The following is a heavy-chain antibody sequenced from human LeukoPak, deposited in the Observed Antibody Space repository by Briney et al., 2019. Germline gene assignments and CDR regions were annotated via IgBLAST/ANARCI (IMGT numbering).Heavy chain of an antibody. CDR3: AKDRAYSSSSSLRYFQH. D-gene: IGHD6-6*01. V-gene: IGHV3-23*01. CDR2: ISGSGGST. Sequence: GGSLRLSCAASGFTFSSYAMSWVRQAPGKGLEWVSAISGSGGSTYYADSVKVRFTISRDNSKNTLYLQMNSLRAEDTAVYYCAKDRAYSSSSSLRYFQHWGQGTLVTVSS. J-gene: IGHJ1*01. CDR1: GFTFSSYA.